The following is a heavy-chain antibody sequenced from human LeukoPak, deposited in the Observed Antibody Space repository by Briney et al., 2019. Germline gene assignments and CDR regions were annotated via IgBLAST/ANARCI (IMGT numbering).Heavy chain of an antibody. J-gene: IGHJ3*02. D-gene: IGHD3-3*01. Sequence: ASVKVSCKASGYTFTSYGISWVRQAPGQGLEWMGWISAYNGNTNYAQKLQGRVTMTTDTSTSTAYMELRSLRSEDTAVYYCASDGPRITIFGVVIKRDHDAFDIWGQGTMVTVSS. CDR1: GYTFTSYG. V-gene: IGHV1-18*01. CDR3: ASDGPRITIFGVVIKRDHDAFDI. CDR2: ISAYNGNT.